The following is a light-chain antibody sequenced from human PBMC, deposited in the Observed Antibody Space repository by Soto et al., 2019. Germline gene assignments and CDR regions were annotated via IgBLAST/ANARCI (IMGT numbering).Light chain of an antibody. J-gene: IGKJ2*01. Sequence: EIVLTQSPGTLSLSPGERATLSCRASQSVSSTYLVWYQQKRGQAPRLLIYVASSRAAGIPDRFSGSGSGTDFTLTISRLEPEDFAVYYCQQYDNSPYTFGQGTKLEIK. V-gene: IGKV3-20*01. CDR3: QQYDNSPYT. CDR2: VAS. CDR1: QSVSSTY.